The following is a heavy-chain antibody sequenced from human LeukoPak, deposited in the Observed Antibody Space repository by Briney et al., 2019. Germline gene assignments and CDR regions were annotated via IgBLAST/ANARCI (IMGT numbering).Heavy chain of an antibody. CDR3: ARDHGGLHPQNWFDP. CDR2: INHSGST. V-gene: IGHV4-34*01. J-gene: IGHJ5*02. Sequence: PSETLSLTCAVYGGSFSGYYWSWIRQPPGKGLEWIGEINHSGSTNYNPSLKSRVTISVDTSKNQFSLKLSSVTAADTAVYYCARDHGGLHPQNWFDPWGQGTLVTVSS. D-gene: IGHD4-23*01. CDR1: GGSFSGYY.